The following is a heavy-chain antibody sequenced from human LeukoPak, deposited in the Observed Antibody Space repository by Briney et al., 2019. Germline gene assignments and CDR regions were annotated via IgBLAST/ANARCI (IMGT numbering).Heavy chain of an antibody. CDR1: GGSISSYY. CDR2: IFYSGST. D-gene: IGHD3-22*01. V-gene: IGHV4-59*01. CDR3: ARLKYYFDRSDYRAEYFQQ. Sequence: SETLSLTCTVSGGSISSYYWSWIRQPPGKGLEWIGYIFYSGSTNYNPSLKSRVTISVDTSKNQFSLKLSSVTAADTAVYYCARLKYYFDRSDYRAEYFQQWGQGTLVTASS. J-gene: IGHJ1*01.